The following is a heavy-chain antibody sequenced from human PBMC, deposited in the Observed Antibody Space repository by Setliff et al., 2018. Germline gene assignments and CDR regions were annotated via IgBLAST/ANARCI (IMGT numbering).Heavy chain of an antibody. V-gene: IGHV1-2*02. CDR2: INPNSGGT. D-gene: IGHD3-16*01. Sequence: ASVKVSCKASGYTFTGYYVHWVRQAPGQGLEWMGWINPNSGGTNYAQKFQGRVTMTRDTSISTAYMDLSRLRSDDTAVYYCARDRVWGTLDAFDIWGQGTVVTVSS. CDR1: GYTFTGYY. CDR3: ARDRVWGTLDAFDI. J-gene: IGHJ3*02.